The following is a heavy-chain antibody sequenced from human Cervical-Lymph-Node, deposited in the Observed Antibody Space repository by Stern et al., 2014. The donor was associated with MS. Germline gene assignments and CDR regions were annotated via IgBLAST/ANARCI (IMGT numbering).Heavy chain of an antibody. CDR3: ARDQRGITIFGVVTDYYYLGMDV. V-gene: IGHV1-2*02. D-gene: IGHD3-3*01. Sequence: QVQLGQSGAEVKKPGASVKVSCKTSGYIFTGYYIHWVRQAPGQGLEWMAWINPNTGGTKYAQKFQGRVTMSRVTSISTAYVELSSLTSDDTAVYYCARDQRGITIFGVVTDYYYLGMDVWGQGTTVTVSS. CDR1: GYIFTGYY. J-gene: IGHJ6*02. CDR2: INPNTGGT.